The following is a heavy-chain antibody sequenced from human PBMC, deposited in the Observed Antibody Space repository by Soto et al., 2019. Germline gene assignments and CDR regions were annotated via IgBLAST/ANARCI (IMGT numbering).Heavy chain of an antibody. Sequence: PGGARSLSCAASGFTFSSYAMHWVRQAPGKGLEWVAVISYDGSNKYYADSVKGRFTISRDNSKNTLYLQMNSLRAEDTAVYYCARDIGNSWALYYYYFGMDVWRQGTTVTVS. CDR1: GFTFSSYA. J-gene: IGHJ6*02. D-gene: IGHD6-13*01. CDR2: ISYDGSNK. CDR3: ARDIGNSWALYYYYFGMDV. V-gene: IGHV3-30-3*01.